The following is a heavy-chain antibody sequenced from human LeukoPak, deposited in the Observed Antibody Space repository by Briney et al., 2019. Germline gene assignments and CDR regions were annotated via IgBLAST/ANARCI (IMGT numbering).Heavy chain of an antibody. V-gene: IGHV3-21*01. CDR2: IGTSTNNI. CDR1: GLTLSRYK. Sequence: GGSLRLSCAASGLTLSRYKMSWGRQAPGEGLGWVSSIGTSTNNISYTDSVKAQFTISIDNANNSLYLQVDSLRVEDTAVYFCASGPVGNYALCYWGQGTLVTVSS. CDR3: ASGPVGNYALCY. J-gene: IGHJ4*02. D-gene: IGHD1-7*01.